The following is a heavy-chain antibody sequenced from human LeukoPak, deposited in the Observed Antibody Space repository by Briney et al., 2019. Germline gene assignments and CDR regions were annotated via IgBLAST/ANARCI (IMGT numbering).Heavy chain of an antibody. D-gene: IGHD3-22*01. CDR3: ATHYYDSSGYYYDHAFDI. Sequence: GGSLRLSCAASGLTVSSNYMNWARQAPGKGLEWVSVIYSGGKTNYADSVKGRFIISRDNFKSTMYLQMNNLRAEDTAVYYCATHYYDSSGYYYDHAFDIWGQGTMVTVSS. CDR1: GLTVSSNY. CDR2: IYSGGKT. V-gene: IGHV3-53*01. J-gene: IGHJ3*02.